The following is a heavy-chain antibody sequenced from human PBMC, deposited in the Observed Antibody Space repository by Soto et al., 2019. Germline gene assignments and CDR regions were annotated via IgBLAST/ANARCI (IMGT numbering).Heavy chain of an antibody. Sequence: GESLKISCENSVYRFTNYWIAWVRQMPGKGLEWMGIIYPGDSDSRYSPSFQGQVTISADKSFSTAYLQWSSLKASDTAIYYCARLVGATHGMDVWGQGTTVTVSS. D-gene: IGHD2-15*01. V-gene: IGHV5-51*01. CDR2: IYPGDSDS. CDR1: VYRFTNYW. J-gene: IGHJ6*02. CDR3: ARLVGATHGMDV.